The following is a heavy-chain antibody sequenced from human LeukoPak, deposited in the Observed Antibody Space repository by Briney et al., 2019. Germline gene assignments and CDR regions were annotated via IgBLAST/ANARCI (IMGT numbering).Heavy chain of an antibody. CDR3: AREYDSSGYYYENWFDP. J-gene: IGHJ5*02. V-gene: IGHV3-30-3*01. Sequence: GRSLRLSCAASGFTFSSYAMHWVRQAPGKGLEWVAVISYDGSNKYYADSVKGRFTISRDNSKNTLYLQMNSLRAEDTAAYYCAREYDSSGYYYENWFDPWSQGTLVTVSS. D-gene: IGHD3-22*01. CDR1: GFTFSSYA. CDR2: ISYDGSNK.